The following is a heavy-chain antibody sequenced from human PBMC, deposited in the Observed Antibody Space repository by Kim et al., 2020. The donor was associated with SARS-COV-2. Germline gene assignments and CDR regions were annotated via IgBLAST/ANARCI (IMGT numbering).Heavy chain of an antibody. CDR1: GGSISSSSYY. D-gene: IGHD2-2*01. Sequence: SETLSLTCTVSGGSISSSSYYWGWIRQPPGKGLEWIGSIYYSGSTYYNPSLKSRVTISVDTSKNQFSLKLSSVTAADTAVYYCARSGLSIVVVPADRENWFDPWGQGTLVTVSS. V-gene: IGHV4-39*01. CDR3: ARSGLSIVVVPADRENWFDP. CDR2: IYYSGST. J-gene: IGHJ5*02.